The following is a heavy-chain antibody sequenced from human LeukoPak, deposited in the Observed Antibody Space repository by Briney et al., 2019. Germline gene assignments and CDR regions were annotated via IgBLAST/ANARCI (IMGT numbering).Heavy chain of an antibody. CDR1: GGSFSGYY. Sequence: PSETLSLTCAVYGGSFSGYYWSWIRQPPGKGLEWIGEINHSGSTNYNPSLKSRVTISVDTSKNQFSLKLSSVTAADTAVYYCARHRLSGSSWYYWGQGTLVTVSS. D-gene: IGHD6-13*01. CDR2: INHSGST. V-gene: IGHV4-34*01. CDR3: ARHRLSGSSWYY. J-gene: IGHJ4*02.